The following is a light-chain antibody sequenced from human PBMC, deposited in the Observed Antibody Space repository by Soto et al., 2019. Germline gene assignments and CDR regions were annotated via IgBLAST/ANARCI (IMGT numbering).Light chain of an antibody. Sequence: QSVLTQPPSVSAAPGQKVTISCSGSSSNIGNNYVSWYQQFPGTAPKPLIYDNSERPSGIPDRFSGSKSGASATLGITGLQTGDEADYYCVTWDNSLSIGVFGGGTKLTVL. CDR2: DNS. CDR1: SSNIGNNY. J-gene: IGLJ3*02. CDR3: VTWDNSLSIGV. V-gene: IGLV1-51*01.